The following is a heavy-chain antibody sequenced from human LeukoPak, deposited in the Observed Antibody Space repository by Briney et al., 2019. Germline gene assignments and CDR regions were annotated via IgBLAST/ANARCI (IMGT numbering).Heavy chain of an antibody. Sequence: SETLSLTCAVYGGSFSGYYWSWIRQPPGKGLEWIGGINHSGSTNYNPSLKSRVTISVDTSKNQFSLKLSSVTAADTAVYYCARGNSNHVGNWFDPWGQGTLVTVSS. CDR1: GGSFSGYY. J-gene: IGHJ5*02. CDR2: INHSGST. D-gene: IGHD4-11*01. V-gene: IGHV4-34*01. CDR3: ARGNSNHVGNWFDP.